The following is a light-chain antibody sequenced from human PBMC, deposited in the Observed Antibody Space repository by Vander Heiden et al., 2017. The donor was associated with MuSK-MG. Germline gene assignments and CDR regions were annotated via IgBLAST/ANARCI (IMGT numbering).Light chain of an antibody. CDR1: QDISNY. J-gene: IGKJ3*01. Sequence: DIQMTPSPSSLSASVGDRVTITCQASQDISNYLNWYQQKPGKAPKLLIYDASNLETGVPSRFSGSGSGTDFTFTISSLQPEDIATYYCQQYDNLPLTFGRGTKVDIK. CDR3: QQYDNLPLT. CDR2: DAS. V-gene: IGKV1-33*01.